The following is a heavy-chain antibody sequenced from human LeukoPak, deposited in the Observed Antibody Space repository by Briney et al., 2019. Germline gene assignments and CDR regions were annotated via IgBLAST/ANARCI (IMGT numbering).Heavy chain of an antibody. CDR2: MNQVGSEK. CDR1: DFTFSSYW. V-gene: IGHV3-7*01. J-gene: IGHJ6*04. D-gene: IGHD3-10*02. CDR3: AELGITMIGGV. Sequence: GGSLRLSCAASDFTFSSYWMSWVRQAPGKGLEWVANMNQVGSEKYYVDSVKGRFTISRDNTKSSLYLQMNSLRAEDTAVYYCAELGITMIGGVWGKGTTVTISS.